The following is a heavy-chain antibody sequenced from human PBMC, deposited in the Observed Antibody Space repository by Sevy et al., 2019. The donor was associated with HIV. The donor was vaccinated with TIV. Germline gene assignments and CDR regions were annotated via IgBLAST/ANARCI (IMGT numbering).Heavy chain of an antibody. V-gene: IGHV4-59*01. J-gene: IGHJ4*02. CDR1: GGSMNIYY. Sequence: SETLSLTCSVSGGSMNIYYWSWIRQPPGKGLEWIGFIYYSGKANYNPSLKSRVTMSVDTSKNQFSLKVTSVTTADTAVYYCARVGFNWNDVDNWDRGTLVTVSS. CDR2: IYYSGKA. D-gene: IGHD1-20*01. CDR3: ARVGFNWNDVDN.